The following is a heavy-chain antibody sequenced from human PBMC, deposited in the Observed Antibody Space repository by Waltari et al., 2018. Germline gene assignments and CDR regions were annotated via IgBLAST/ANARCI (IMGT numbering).Heavy chain of an antibody. J-gene: IGHJ6*02. CDR1: GGSISSSNW. CDR3: ARDEYSSSSRGYYYYGMDV. D-gene: IGHD6-6*01. CDR2: IYHSGST. V-gene: IGHV4-4*02. Sequence: QVQLQESGPGLVKPSGTLSLTCAVSGGSISSSNWWSWVRQPQGKGLEWIGEIYHSGSTNYNPSFKSRVTISVDKSKNQFSLKLSSVTAADTAVYYCARDEYSSSSRGYYYYGMDVWGQGTTVTVSS.